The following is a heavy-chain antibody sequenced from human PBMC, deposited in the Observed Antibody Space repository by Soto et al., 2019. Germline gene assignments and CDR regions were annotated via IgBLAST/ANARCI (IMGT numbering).Heavy chain of an antibody. CDR3: APPTLYSSSCYWFAP. CDR2: FDPEDGET. CDR1: GYTLTELS. Sequence: ASVKVSCKVSGYTLTELSMHWVRQAPGKGLEWMGGFDPEDGETIYAQKFQGRVTMTEDTSTDTAYMELSSLRSEDTAVYYCAPPTLYSSSCYWFAPGGQGPLATFPS. V-gene: IGHV1-24*01. D-gene: IGHD6-13*01. J-gene: IGHJ5*02.